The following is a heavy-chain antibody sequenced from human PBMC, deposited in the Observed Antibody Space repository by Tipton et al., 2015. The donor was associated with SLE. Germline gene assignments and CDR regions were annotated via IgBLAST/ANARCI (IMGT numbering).Heavy chain of an antibody. CDR1: GFTVSSSH. D-gene: IGHD1-14*01. V-gene: IGHV3-66*02. Sequence: SLRLSCAASGFTVSSSHMNWVRQAPGKGPEWVSVISSGGGTNYADSVKGRFTISRDNSKSTLYLQMNSLRTEDTAVYYCARDKVLYHPYYYYGMDVWGQGTTVTVSS. J-gene: IGHJ6*02. CDR3: ARDKVLYHPYYYYGMDV. CDR2: ISSGGGT.